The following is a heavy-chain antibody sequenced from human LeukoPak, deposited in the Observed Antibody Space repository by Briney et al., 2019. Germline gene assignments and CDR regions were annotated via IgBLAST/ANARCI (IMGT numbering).Heavy chain of an antibody. CDR1: GFTFSSYE. J-gene: IGHJ4*02. CDR3: AREGVDLYSYLDY. D-gene: IGHD5-18*01. Sequence: PGGSLRLSCAASGFTFSSYEMNWVRQAPGKGLEWVSYISSSGSTIYYADSVKGRFTISRDNAKNSLYLQMNSLRAEDTALYYCAREGVDLYSYLDYWGQGTLVTVSS. CDR2: ISSSGSTI. V-gene: IGHV3-48*03.